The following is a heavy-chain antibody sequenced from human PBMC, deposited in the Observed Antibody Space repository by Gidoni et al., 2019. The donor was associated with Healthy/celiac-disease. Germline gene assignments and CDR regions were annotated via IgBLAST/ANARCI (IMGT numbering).Heavy chain of an antibody. CDR1: GFTFSSYW. CDR3: AREGYSGYDPIDY. CDR2: INSDGSST. J-gene: IGHJ4*02. V-gene: IGHV3-74*01. D-gene: IGHD5-12*01. Sequence: EVQLVESGGGLVQPGGSLRLSCAASGFTFSSYWMHWVRQAPGKGLVWVSRINSDGSSTSYADSVKGRLTISRDNAKNTLYLKMNSLRAEDTAVYYCAREGYSGYDPIDYWGQGTLVTVSS.